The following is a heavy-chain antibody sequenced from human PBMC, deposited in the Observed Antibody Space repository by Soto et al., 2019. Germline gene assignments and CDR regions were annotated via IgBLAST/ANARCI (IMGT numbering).Heavy chain of an antibody. Sequence: PSETLSLTCAVYGGPFSGYYWSWIRQPPGKGLEWIGEINHSGSTNYNPSLKSRVTISVDTSKNQFSLKLSSVAAADTAVYYCARGSRIAARPPYYYYYYYMDVWGKGTTVTVSS. CDR2: INHSGST. V-gene: IGHV4-34*01. D-gene: IGHD6-6*01. CDR3: ARGSRIAARPPYYYYYYYMDV. J-gene: IGHJ6*03. CDR1: GGPFSGYY.